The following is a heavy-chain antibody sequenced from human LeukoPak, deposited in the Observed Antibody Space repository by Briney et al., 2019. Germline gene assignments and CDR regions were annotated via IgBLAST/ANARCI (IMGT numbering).Heavy chain of an antibody. CDR1: GYTFTNKG. Sequence: ASVKVSCKASGYTFTNKGISWVRQAPGQGLGWMGWIYGGNGNTKYSQKFQGRVSITRDTSASTVYMELSSLGSEDTAVYYCARGWGGDCYHVHWGQGTLVTVSS. D-gene: IGHD2-21*02. J-gene: IGHJ4*02. CDR2: IYGGNGNT. V-gene: IGHV1-3*01. CDR3: ARGWGGDCYHVH.